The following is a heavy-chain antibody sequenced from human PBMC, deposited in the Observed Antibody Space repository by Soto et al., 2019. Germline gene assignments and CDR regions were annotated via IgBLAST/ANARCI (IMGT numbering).Heavy chain of an antibody. Sequence: GSLRLSCAASGFTFSSYDMHWVRQATGKGLEWVSAIGTAGDTYYPGSVKGRFTISRENAKNSLYLQMNSLRAEDTAVYYCARANIVVVVAATHDWYFDLWGRGTLVTVSS. CDR2: IGTAGDT. V-gene: IGHV3-13*01. D-gene: IGHD2-15*01. J-gene: IGHJ2*01. CDR3: ARANIVVVVAATHDWYFDL. CDR1: GFTFSSYD.